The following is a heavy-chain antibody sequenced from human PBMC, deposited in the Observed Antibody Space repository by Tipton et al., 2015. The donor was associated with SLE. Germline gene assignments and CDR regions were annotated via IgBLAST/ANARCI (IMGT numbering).Heavy chain of an antibody. J-gene: IGHJ4*02. CDR1: GGSISSYY. V-gene: IGHV4-59*01. D-gene: IGHD6-19*01. CDR3: ARAPVAGLFDY. CDR2: IYYSGST. Sequence: LSLTCTVSGGSISSYYWSWIRQPPGKGLEWIGYIYYSGSTNYNPSLKSRVTISVDTSKNQFSLKLSSVTAADTAVYYCARAPVAGLFDYWGQGTLVTVSS.